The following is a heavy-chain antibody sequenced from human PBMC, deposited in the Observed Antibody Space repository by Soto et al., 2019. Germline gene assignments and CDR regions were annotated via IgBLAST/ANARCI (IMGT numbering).Heavy chain of an antibody. D-gene: IGHD6-13*01. Sequence: PSETLSLTCTVSGDSIRSGNHYWSWIRQPPGKGLEWIGYIYYSGSTYYSPSLKSRVTISVDTSKNQFSLKLNSVTAADTAVYYCARGWNSSSWYWGRAYYYYGMDVWGQGTTVTVSS. CDR3: ARGWNSSSWYWGRAYYYYGMDV. CDR1: GDSIRSGNHY. CDR2: IYYSGST. J-gene: IGHJ6*02. V-gene: IGHV4-30-4*08.